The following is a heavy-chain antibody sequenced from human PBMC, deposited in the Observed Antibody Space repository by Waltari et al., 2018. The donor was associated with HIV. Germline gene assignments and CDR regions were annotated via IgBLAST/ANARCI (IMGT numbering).Heavy chain of an antibody. Sequence: QVQLRESGPGLATPSQTLSLPCTVSGDSISSGSYYWTWISKHTGKGLECLGHVHYSRSAFDNPSLKPRMDISLDTSRNTFYPNLTSGTAANTAVYYCARGFVTRYSGNESVWDYWGQGILVTVSS. CDR3: ARGFVTRYSGNESVWDY. V-gene: IGHV4-31*03. J-gene: IGHJ4*02. D-gene: IGHD5-12*01. CDR2: VHYSRSA. CDR1: GDSISSGSYY.